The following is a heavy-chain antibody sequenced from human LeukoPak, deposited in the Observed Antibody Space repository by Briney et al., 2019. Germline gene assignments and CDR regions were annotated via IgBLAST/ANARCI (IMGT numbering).Heavy chain of an antibody. CDR1: GYSISSGYY. Sequence: PSETLSLTCSVSGYSISSGYYWGWIRQPPGKRLEWMGIIYQSGKTYCNPSLESRVTISVDTSKNQFSLKMNSMTAADTAMYYCARGLPGGQLSRYDYWGQGTLVTVSS. D-gene: IGHD6-13*01. J-gene: IGHJ4*02. CDR3: ARGLPGGQLSRYDY. CDR2: IYQSGKT. V-gene: IGHV4-38-2*02.